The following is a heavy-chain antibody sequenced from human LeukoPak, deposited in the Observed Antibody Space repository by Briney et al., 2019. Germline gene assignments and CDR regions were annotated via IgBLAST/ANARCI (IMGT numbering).Heavy chain of an antibody. Sequence: GGSLRLSCVASGFIVSSNYMSWVRQAPGKGLEWVAVIWYDGSNKYYADSVKGRFTISRDNSKNTLYLQMNSLRAEDTAVYYCARDRFYYDSSGYFVDYWGQGTLVTVSS. CDR2: IWYDGSNK. CDR3: ARDRFYYDSSGYFVDY. V-gene: IGHV3-33*08. CDR1: GFIVSSNY. D-gene: IGHD3-22*01. J-gene: IGHJ4*02.